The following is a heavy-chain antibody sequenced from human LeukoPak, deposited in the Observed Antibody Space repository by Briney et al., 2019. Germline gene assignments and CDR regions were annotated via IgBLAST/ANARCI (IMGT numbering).Heavy chain of an antibody. CDR1: GFTFRSFG. CDR3: AKVDSSSWGIPDY. D-gene: IGHD3-22*01. J-gene: IGHJ4*02. V-gene: IGHV3-30*02. CDR2: IRNDGTTK. Sequence: PGGSLRLSCAASGFTFRSFGMHWVRQAPGKGLEWVTFIRNDGTTKYYADSVKGRFTISRDNSKNTLYLQMNSLRDEDTGVFYCAKVDSSSWGIPDYWGQGTQVTVSS.